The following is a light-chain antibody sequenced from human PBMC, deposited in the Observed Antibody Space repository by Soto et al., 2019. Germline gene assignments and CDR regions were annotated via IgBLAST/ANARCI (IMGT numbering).Light chain of an antibody. Sequence: EIVMTQSPATLSVSPGERATLSCRASQSVSNNLAWYQKKPGQAPRLLIYGASTRATGIPARFSGSGSGTEFTLPISSLQSEDFAFYYCQQYNNWWTFGQGTRVEIK. CDR1: QSVSNN. CDR3: QQYNNWWT. V-gene: IGKV3-15*01. CDR2: GAS. J-gene: IGKJ1*01.